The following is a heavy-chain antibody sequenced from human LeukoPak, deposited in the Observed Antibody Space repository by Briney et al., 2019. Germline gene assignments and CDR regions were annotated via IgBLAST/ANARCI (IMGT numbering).Heavy chain of an antibody. J-gene: IGHJ4*02. Sequence: GGSLRLSCAASGFTFSGSALHWVRQASGKGLEWVGRIRSTANGCATAYAASVKGRFTISRDDSKNTAYLQMDSLKTEDTAVYYCTGNYYGSGSYADFDYWGQGTLVTVSS. CDR3: TGNYYGSGSYADFDY. CDR2: IRSTANGCAT. CDR1: GFTFSGSA. V-gene: IGHV3-73*01. D-gene: IGHD3-10*01.